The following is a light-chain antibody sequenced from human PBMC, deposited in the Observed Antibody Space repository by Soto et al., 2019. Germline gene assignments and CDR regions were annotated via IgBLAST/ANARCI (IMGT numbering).Light chain of an antibody. CDR2: GAS. CDR1: QGITDN. Sequence: ALQMTQSPSSLSASVGDRVTITCRASQGITDNLGWYQQKPGKAPKVLIYGASSLQSGVPSRFSGSGSGTDFTLTISSLQPEDFATYYCLQDYNYPRTFGQGTRVEIK. CDR3: LQDYNYPRT. J-gene: IGKJ1*01. V-gene: IGKV1-6*01.